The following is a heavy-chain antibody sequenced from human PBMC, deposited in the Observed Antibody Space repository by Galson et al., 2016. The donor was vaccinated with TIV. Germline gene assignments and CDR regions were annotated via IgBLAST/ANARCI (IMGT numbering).Heavy chain of an antibody. CDR2: ISSTLSDT. CDR3: VSSRGTDFWQNFDF. Sequence: LRLSCAASGFTFSGYSMNWVRQAPGKGLEWVSFISSTLSDTFYADSVKGRFSISRDNTKNSVYLQMNNLSAEDMAVYYCVSSRGTDFWQNFDFWGQGTLVTVSS. V-gene: IGHV3-21*01. D-gene: IGHD3-3*01. J-gene: IGHJ4*02. CDR1: GFTFSGYS.